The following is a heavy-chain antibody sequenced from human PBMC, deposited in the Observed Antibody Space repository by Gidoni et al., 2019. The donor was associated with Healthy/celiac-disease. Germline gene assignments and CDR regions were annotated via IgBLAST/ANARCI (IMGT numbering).Heavy chain of an antibody. D-gene: IGHD6-25*01. CDR1: GYTFTSYY. CDR3: ATLAEATTHGDFDY. Sequence: QVQLVQSGAEVKKPGASVTVSCTASGYTFTSYYMHWVRQAPGQGLEWMGIINPSGGSTSYAQKFQGRVTMTRDTSTSTVYMELSSLRSEDTAVYYCATLAEATTHGDFDYWGQGTLVTVSS. J-gene: IGHJ4*02. CDR2: INPSGGST. V-gene: IGHV1-46*03.